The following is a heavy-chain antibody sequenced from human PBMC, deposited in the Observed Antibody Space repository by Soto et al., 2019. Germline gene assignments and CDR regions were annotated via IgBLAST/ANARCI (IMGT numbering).Heavy chain of an antibody. CDR1: GFTFSSYG. CDR2: IWYDGSNK. V-gene: IGHV3-33*01. CDR3: AIAIGPEKDLDY. J-gene: IGHJ4*02. Sequence: QVQLVESGGGVVQPGRSLRLSCAASGFTFSSYGMHWVRQAPGKGLEWVAVIWYDGSNKYYADSVKGRFTISRDNSKNTLYLQMNSLRAEDTAVYYCAIAIGPEKDLDYWGQGTLVTVSS.